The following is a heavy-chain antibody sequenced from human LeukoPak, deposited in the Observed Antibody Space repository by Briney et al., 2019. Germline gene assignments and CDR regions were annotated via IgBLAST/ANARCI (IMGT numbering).Heavy chain of an antibody. V-gene: IGHV3-23*01. J-gene: IGHJ4*02. CDR2: ISGSGGST. D-gene: IGHD5-18*01. Sequence: PGGSLRLSCAASGFTFSSYAMSWVRQAPGKGLEWVSAISGSGGSTYYADSVKGRFTISRDNSKNTLYLQMNSLRAEDTAVYYCARDRGGYTYSHDYWGQGTLVTVSS. CDR1: GFTFSSYA. CDR3: ARDRGGYTYSHDY.